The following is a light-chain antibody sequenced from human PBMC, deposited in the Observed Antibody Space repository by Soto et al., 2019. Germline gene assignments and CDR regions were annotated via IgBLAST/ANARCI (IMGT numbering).Light chain of an antibody. V-gene: IGKV1-5*01. J-gene: IGKJ1*01. CDR1: QTISSW. CDR2: DAS. Sequence: DIQMTQSPSTLSASVGERVTITCRASQTISSWLAWYQQKPGQAPKLLIYDASSLESGVPSRFSGSGSGTEFTLTISSLQPDDFATYYCQQYNSYPWTFGQGTKVDIK. CDR3: QQYNSYPWT.